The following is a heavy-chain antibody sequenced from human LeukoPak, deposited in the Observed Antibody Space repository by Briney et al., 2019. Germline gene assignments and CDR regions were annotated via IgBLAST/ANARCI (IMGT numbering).Heavy chain of an antibody. CDR1: GFTFSSYW. J-gene: IGHJ6*04. D-gene: IGHD5-12*01. CDR2: IKQDGSEK. CDR3: ASSVGTYSLVATISLIPYYYYGMDV. V-gene: IGHV3-7*03. Sequence: GGSLRLSCAASGFTFSSYWMSWVRQAPGKGLEWVANIKQDGSEKYYVDSVKGRFTISRNNAKNSLYLQMNSLRAEDTAVYYCASSVGTYSLVATISLIPYYYYGMDVWGKGTTVTVSS.